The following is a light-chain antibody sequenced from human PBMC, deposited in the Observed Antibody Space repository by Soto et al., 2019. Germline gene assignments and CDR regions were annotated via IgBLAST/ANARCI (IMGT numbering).Light chain of an antibody. CDR1: QSVSSN. CDR2: DAS. CDR3: QQRSNWPPWT. Sequence: EIVLTHSPGTLSLSPGERAALSGSAGQSVSSNYVAWYQQKPGQVPRLLIYDASNRATGIPARFSGSGSGTDFTLTISSLEPEDFAVYYCQQRSNWPPWTFGQGTKVDIK. J-gene: IGKJ1*01. V-gene: IGKV3-11*01.